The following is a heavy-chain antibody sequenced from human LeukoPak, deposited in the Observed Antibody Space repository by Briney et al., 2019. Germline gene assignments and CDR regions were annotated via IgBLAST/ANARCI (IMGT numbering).Heavy chain of an antibody. CDR1: GFTFSSYG. CDR2: ISGSGGST. Sequence: PGGTLRLSCAASGFTFSSYGMSWVRQAPGKGLEWVSAISGSGGSTYYADSVKGRFTISSDNSKNTLYLQMNSLRAEDTAIYYCAKHIVAAIWFDAFDIWGQGTMVTVSS. J-gene: IGHJ3*02. D-gene: IGHD5-12*01. V-gene: IGHV3-23*01. CDR3: AKHIVAAIWFDAFDI.